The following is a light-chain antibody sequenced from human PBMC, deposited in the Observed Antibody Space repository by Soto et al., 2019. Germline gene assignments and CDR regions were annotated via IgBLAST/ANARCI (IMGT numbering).Light chain of an antibody. Sequence: EIALTQSPATLSLSPGERATLSCRASQSVSSYLAWYQQKPGQAPRLLIYDASNRATGIPARFSGSGSGTDFTLTISSLEPEDFAVYYCQQRSNWLSLTFGGGTKVDIK. CDR3: QQRSNWLSLT. CDR2: DAS. J-gene: IGKJ4*01. V-gene: IGKV3-11*01. CDR1: QSVSSY.